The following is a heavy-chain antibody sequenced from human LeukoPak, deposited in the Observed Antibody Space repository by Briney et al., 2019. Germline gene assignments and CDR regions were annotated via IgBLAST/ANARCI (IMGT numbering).Heavy chain of an antibody. CDR1: GGSISSSSYY. J-gene: IGHJ5*02. V-gene: IGHV4-39*01. Sequence: PSETLSLTCTVSGGSISSSSYYWGWIRQPPGKGLEWIGSIYYSGSTYYNPSLKSRVTISVDTPKNQFSLKLSSVTAADTAVYYCARRPIGYSGRPLNWFDPWGQGTLVTVSS. CDR3: ARRPIGYSGRPLNWFDP. CDR2: IYYSGST. D-gene: IGHD5-12*01.